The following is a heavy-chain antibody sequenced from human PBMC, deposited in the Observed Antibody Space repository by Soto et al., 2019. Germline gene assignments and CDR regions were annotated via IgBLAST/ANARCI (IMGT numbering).Heavy chain of an antibody. CDR1: GGSISSNY. CDR3: ARYRREAVAGYTLDN. D-gene: IGHD6-13*01. J-gene: IGHJ4*02. CDR2: VYNSGST. V-gene: IGHV4-59*01. Sequence: SETLSLTCTVSGGSISSNYWTWIRQPPGKGLEWIGYVYNSGSTNHNPSLKSRVTISEDTSKSQFSLKVNSMTAADTAVYYCARYRREAVAGYTLDNWGQGILVTVSS.